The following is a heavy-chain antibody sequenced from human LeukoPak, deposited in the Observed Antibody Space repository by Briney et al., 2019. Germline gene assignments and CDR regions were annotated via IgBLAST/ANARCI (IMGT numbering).Heavy chain of an antibody. CDR3: ARDMGDSGWDWYYGMDV. Sequence: ASVKVSCKASGYTFTSYAMNWVRQAPGQGLEWMGWINTNTGNPTYAQGFTGRFVFSLDTSVSTAYLQISSLKAEDTAVYYCARDMGDSGWDWYYGMDVWGQGTTVTVPS. CDR1: GYTFTSYA. CDR2: INTNTGNP. J-gene: IGHJ6*02. D-gene: IGHD6-19*01. V-gene: IGHV7-4-1*02.